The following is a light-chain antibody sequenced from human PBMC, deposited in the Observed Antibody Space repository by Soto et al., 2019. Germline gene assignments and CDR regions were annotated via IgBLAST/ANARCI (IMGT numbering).Light chain of an antibody. J-gene: IGLJ1*01. CDR1: SSNIGSHA. V-gene: IGLV1-44*01. CDR3: AAWDDSLSGYV. Sequence: QSVLTQPPSASGTPGQRVTISCSGSSSNIGSHAVNWYQQLPGTAPKLLIYTNNQRPSGVPDRFSGSKSGTSASLAISGLQPEDEADSYCAAWDDSLSGYVFGTGTKLTVL. CDR2: TNN.